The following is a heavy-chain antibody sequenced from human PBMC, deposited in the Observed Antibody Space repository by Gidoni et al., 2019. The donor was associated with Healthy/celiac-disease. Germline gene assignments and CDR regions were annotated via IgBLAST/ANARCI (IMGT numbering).Heavy chain of an antibody. D-gene: IGHD3-22*01. CDR3: ARAFDLDYYDSSGYYYY. V-gene: IGHV1-69*06. Sequence: QVQLVQSGAEVKKPGSSVKVSCKASGGTFSSYAISWVRQAPGQGLEWMGGIIPIFGTANYAQKLQGRVTITADKSTSTAYMELSSLRSEDTAVYYCARAFDLDYYDSSGYYYYWGQGTLVTVSS. CDR2: IIPIFGTA. CDR1: GGTFSSYA. J-gene: IGHJ4*02.